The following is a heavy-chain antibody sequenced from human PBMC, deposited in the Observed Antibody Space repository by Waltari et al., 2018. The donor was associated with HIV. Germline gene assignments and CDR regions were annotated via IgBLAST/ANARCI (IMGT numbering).Heavy chain of an antibody. D-gene: IGHD6-19*01. Sequence: VQLVQSGSAVKQPGESLKISCTCSGYNFSTSWIGWVRQMPGKVLEWMEIIDPGDSDTRYSPSSQGEVTISADKSISTAYLQWSRLKASDTAMYYCARHRYTSGSFDYWGKGTLVTVSS. J-gene: IGHJ4*02. CDR1: GYNFSTSW. V-gene: IGHV5-51*01. CDR2: IDPGDSDT. CDR3: ARHRYTSGSFDY.